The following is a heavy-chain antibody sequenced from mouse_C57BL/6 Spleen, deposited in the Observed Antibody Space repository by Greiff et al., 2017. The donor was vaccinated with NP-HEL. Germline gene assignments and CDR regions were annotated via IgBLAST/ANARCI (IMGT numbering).Heavy chain of an antibody. Sequence: EVMLVESGGDLVKPGGSLKLSCAASGFTFSSYGMSWVRQTPDKRLEWVATISSGGSYTYYPDSVKGRFTISRDNAKNTLYLQMSSLKSEDTAMYYCVTLNYYGSSLDYWGQGTTLTVSS. D-gene: IGHD1-1*01. CDR1: GFTFSSYG. CDR3: VTLNYYGSSLDY. CDR2: ISSGGSYT. V-gene: IGHV5-6*01. J-gene: IGHJ2*01.